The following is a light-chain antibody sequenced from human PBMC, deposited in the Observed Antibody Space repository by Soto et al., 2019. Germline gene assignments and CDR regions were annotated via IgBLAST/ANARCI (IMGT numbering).Light chain of an antibody. CDR3: QEYGSSPRLT. CDR2: AAS. CDR1: QSVSSTY. V-gene: IGKV3-20*01. J-gene: IGKJ4*01. Sequence: EIVLTQSPGTLSLSPGERATLSCRASQSVSSTYLAWYQQKPGQGPRLLIYAASSRATGIPDRFSGSGSGTDFTLSISRLEPEDFAVHYCQEYGSSPRLTLGGETKVEIK.